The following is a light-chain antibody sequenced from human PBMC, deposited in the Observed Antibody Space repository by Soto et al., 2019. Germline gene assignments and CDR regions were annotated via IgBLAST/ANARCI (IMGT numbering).Light chain of an antibody. V-gene: IGLV2-8*02. CDR2: EVS. J-gene: IGLJ2*01. CDR1: SSDVGDYNY. CDR3: SSYAGSNNVV. Sequence: QSALTQPPSASRSPGQSVTISCTGSSSDVGDYNYVSWYQQHPGKAPKLMIYEVSKRPSGVPDRFSGSKSGNTASLTVSGLQAEDEADYYCSSYAGSNNVVLGGGTKLTVL.